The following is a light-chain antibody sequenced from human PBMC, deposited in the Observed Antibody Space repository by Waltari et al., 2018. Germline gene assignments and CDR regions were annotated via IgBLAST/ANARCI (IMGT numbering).Light chain of an antibody. CDR1: SSHVGGSSY. J-gene: IGLJ3*02. V-gene: IGLV2-14*03. CDR2: DVT. CDR3: FSYRRSSTWV. Sequence: QSALTQPASVSGSPGQSITLPCTGTSSHVGGSSYVSWYKKHPGKAPKLLIYDVTKRPSGVSNRFSGSKSANTASLTISGLQAEDEADYYCFSYRRSSTWVFGEGTKLTVL.